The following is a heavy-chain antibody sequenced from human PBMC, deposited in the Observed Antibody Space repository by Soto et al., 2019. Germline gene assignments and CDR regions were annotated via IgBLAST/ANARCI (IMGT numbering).Heavy chain of an antibody. D-gene: IGHD4-17*01. Sequence: EVQLVESGGGLVQPGGSLRLSCAASGFTVSSNYMSWVRQAPGKGLEWVSVIYSGGSTYYADSVKGRFTISRDNSKNTLYLQMSRLRAEDTAVYYCASEDYGSAFGLWGQGTLVTVSS. CDR2: IYSGGST. J-gene: IGHJ3*01. CDR3: ASEDYGSAFGL. CDR1: GFTVSSNY. V-gene: IGHV3-66*01.